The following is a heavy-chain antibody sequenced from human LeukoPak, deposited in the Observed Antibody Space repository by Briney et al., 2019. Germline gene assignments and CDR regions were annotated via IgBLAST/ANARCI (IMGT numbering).Heavy chain of an antibody. V-gene: IGHV4-59*01. Sequence: SETLSLTCTVSGGSISTYYWNWIWQPPGKGLEWIGYIYHSGSTNYNPSLKSRVTISVDTSKNQFSLKLSSVTAAGTAVYYCAREGLATMIRGVIPYWGQGTLVTVSS. CDR2: IYHSGST. D-gene: IGHD3-10*01. J-gene: IGHJ4*02. CDR1: GGSISTYY. CDR3: AREGLATMIRGVIPY.